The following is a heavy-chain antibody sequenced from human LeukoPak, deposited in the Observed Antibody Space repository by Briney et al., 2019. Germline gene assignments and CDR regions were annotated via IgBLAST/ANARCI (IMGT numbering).Heavy chain of an antibody. CDR1: GGSISNY. J-gene: IGHJ4*02. Sequence: SETLSLTCTVSGGSISNYWSWIRQPPGKGLEWIGYIYYSGSTNYNPSLKSRVTISVDTSRNQFSLKLSSVTAADPAVYYCARFSSWAQGYQSGFDYWGQGTLVTVSS. CDR2: IYYSGST. V-gene: IGHV4-59*01. CDR3: ARFSSWAQGYQSGFDY. D-gene: IGHD6-13*01.